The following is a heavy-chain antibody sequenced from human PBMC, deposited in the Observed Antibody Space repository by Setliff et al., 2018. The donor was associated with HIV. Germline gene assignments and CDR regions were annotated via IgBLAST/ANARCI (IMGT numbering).Heavy chain of an antibody. J-gene: IGHJ4*02. D-gene: IGHD3-9*01. CDR1: GGSFSGYY. Sequence: SETLSLTCAVYGGSFSGYYWNWIRQPPGMGLEWIGEITHTGSTNYNSSLKSRVTISVDTSKNQFSLTLSSVTAADTAVYYCARAYDILTGYFDYWGQGTLVTVSS. CDR3: ARAYDILTGYFDY. V-gene: IGHV4-34*01. CDR2: ITHTGST.